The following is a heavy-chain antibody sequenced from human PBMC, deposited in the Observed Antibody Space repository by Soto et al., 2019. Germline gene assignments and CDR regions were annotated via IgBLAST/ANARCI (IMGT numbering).Heavy chain of an antibody. CDR2: ISYDGSNK. CDR1: GVTFSSYG. J-gene: IGHJ4*02. D-gene: IGHD3-10*01. Sequence: SLKLSGAASGVTFSSYGMHLVRQATGKGLEWVAVISYDGSNKYYADSVKGRFTISRDNSKNTLYLQMNSLRAEDTAVYYCAKDQTPMVRGVIPFDYWGQGTLVTVSS. CDR3: AKDQTPMVRGVIPFDY. V-gene: IGHV3-30*18.